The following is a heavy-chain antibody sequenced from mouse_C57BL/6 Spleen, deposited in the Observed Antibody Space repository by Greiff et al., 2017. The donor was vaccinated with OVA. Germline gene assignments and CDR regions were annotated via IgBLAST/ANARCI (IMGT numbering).Heavy chain of an antibody. CDR2: IYPGSGST. J-gene: IGHJ4*01. Sequence: QVQLQQSGAELVKPGASVKMSCKASGYTFTSYWITWVKQRPGQGLEWIGDIYPGSGSTNYNEKFKSKATLTVDTSSSTAYMQLSSLTSEDSAVYYCARGDYDDGYAMDYWGQGTSVTVSS. CDR3: ARGDYDDGYAMDY. D-gene: IGHD2-4*01. CDR1: GYTFTSYW. V-gene: IGHV1-55*01.